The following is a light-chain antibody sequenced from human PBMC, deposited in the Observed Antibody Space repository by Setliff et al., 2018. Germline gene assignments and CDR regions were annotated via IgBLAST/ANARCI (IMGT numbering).Light chain of an antibody. CDR1: SIDVGGYNC. J-gene: IGLJ1*01. CDR2: DVS. V-gene: IGLV2-14*01. Sequence: QSVLTQPASVSGSPAQSITVSSTGTSIDVGGYNCVSWYQQHPGKAPKVRIYDVSNRPSGISNRFSGSKSDNTASLTVSGLQAEDEADYYCISYAGSNNYVFGTGTKVTVL. CDR3: ISYAGSNNYV.